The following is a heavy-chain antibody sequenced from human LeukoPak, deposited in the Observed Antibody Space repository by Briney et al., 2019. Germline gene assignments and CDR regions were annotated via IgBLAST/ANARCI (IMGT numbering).Heavy chain of an antibody. CDR1: GFTFSSYS. CDR2: ISSSSTYI. D-gene: IGHD6-13*01. V-gene: IGHV3-21*01. J-gene: IGHJ4*02. Sequence: GGSLRLSCAASGFTFSSYSMNWVRQAPGKGLEWVSSISSSSTYIYYADSVKGRFTVSRDNAKNSLYLQMNSLRAEDTPVYFCASQYTSSRIFDDWGQGTLVTVSS. CDR3: ASQYTSSRIFDD.